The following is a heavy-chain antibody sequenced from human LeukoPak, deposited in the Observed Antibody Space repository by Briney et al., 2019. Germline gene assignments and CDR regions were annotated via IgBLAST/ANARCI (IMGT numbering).Heavy chain of an antibody. D-gene: IGHD3-22*01. CDR3: ARGKDDSSEYSGGWYYFDY. J-gene: IGHJ4*02. CDR2: INHSGSA. V-gene: IGHV4-34*01. Sequence: PSETLSLTCVVLGWSFSGYHWTWIRQSPGKGLEWIGQINHSGSANYNRSLKSRVTITIESSKNQFSLELSSVTAADSAMYYCARGKDDSSEYSGGWYYFDYWGQGSLVTVSS. CDR1: GWSFSGYH.